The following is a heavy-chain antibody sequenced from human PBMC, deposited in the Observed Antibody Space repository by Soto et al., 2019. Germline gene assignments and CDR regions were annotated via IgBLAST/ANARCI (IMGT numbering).Heavy chain of an antibody. CDR1: GGSISSAGYY. CDR3: ARLPVAANGGAIDY. V-gene: IGHV4-31*03. Sequence: QVQLQESCPGLLKPSQTLSLTCTVSGGSISSAGYYWNWIRQHPGKGLEWIGFIYYSGSTYYNPSLKSRVTISLDTSKNQFSLKLSSVTAADTAVFYCARLPVAANGGAIDYWGQGTLVTVSS. J-gene: IGHJ4*02. D-gene: IGHD6-19*01. CDR2: IYYSGST.